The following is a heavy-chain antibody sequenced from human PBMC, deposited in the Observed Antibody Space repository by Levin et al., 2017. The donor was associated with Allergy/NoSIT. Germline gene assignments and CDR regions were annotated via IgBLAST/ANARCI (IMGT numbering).Heavy chain of an antibody. Sequence: PSETLSLTCAVSGYSISSGYYWGWLRQSPGKGLEWIGSVFKSGYTYYNPSLKSRVTISVDSSKNEFSLTLTSLTAADTALYYCARDLSASGGNNWFDPWGQGTLVTVSS. V-gene: IGHV4-38-2*02. D-gene: IGHD3-10*01. J-gene: IGHJ5*02. CDR3: ARDLSASGGNNWFDP. CDR2: VFKSGYT. CDR1: GYSISSGYY.